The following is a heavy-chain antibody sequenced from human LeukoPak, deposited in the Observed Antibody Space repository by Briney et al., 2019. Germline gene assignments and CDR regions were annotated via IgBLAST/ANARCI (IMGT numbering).Heavy chain of an antibody. Sequence: SETLSLTCTVSGGSIGSYYWSWIRQPAGKGLEWIGRIYTSGSTNYNPSLKSRVTMSVDTSKNQFSLKLSSVTAADTAVYYCARVAAAIPVSHAFDIWGQGTMVTVSS. V-gene: IGHV4-4*07. D-gene: IGHD2-2*02. CDR2: IYTSGST. CDR1: GGSIGSYY. J-gene: IGHJ3*02. CDR3: ARVAAAIPVSHAFDI.